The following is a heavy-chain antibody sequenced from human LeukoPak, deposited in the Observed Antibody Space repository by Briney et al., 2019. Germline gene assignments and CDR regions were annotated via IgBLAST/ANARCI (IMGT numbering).Heavy chain of an antibody. J-gene: IGHJ5*02. V-gene: IGHV4-34*01. CDR3: ARVYDILTGYHWFDP. Sequence: PSETLSLTCAVYGGSFSGYYWSWIRQPPGKGLEWIWEINHSGSTNYNPSLKSRVTISVDTSKNKFSLKLSSVTAADTAVYYCARVYDILTGYHWFDPWGQGTLVTVSS. CDR2: INHSGST. D-gene: IGHD3-9*01. CDR1: GGSFSGYY.